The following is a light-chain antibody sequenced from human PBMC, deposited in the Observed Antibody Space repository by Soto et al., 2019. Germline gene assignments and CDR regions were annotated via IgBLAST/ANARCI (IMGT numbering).Light chain of an antibody. V-gene: IGKV3-15*01. J-gene: IGKJ2*01. CDR3: LQYNDWPVYT. CDR1: QRVSTH. Sequence: EVVMTQSPVNLSVSPGERATLSCRASQRVSTHLAWYQQKPGQAPKLLIYAASTRVTGISARFSGSGSGTELSVTISSLQSEDFGIYYCLQYNDWPVYTFGQGTKVDIK. CDR2: AAS.